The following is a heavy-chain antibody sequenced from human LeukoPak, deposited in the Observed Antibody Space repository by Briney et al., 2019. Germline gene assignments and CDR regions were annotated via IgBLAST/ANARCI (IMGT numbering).Heavy chain of an antibody. Sequence: GESLQISCKGSGYRFTTNWIGWVRQMPGKGLEWMGIIYPSDSDTRYSPSFQGQVTISADKSISTAYLQWSSLKASDTAMYYCARVWYSGYEFDYWGQGTLVTVSS. CDR1: GYRFTTNW. CDR3: ARVWYSGYEFDY. V-gene: IGHV5-51*01. J-gene: IGHJ4*02. CDR2: IYPSDSDT. D-gene: IGHD5-12*01.